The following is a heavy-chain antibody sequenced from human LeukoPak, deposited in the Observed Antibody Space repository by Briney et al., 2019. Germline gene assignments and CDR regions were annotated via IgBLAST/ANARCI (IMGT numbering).Heavy chain of an antibody. CDR2: IYYSGST. D-gene: IGHD2-15*01. Sequence: PSETLSLTCTVSGGSISSYYWSWIRQPPGKGLEWIGSIYYSGSTYYNPSLKSRVTISVDTSKNQFSLKLSSVTAADTAVYYCARREYCSGGSCYPVDWFDPWGQGTLVTVSS. J-gene: IGHJ5*02. CDR3: ARREYCSGGSCYPVDWFDP. V-gene: IGHV4-39*01. CDR1: GGSISSYY.